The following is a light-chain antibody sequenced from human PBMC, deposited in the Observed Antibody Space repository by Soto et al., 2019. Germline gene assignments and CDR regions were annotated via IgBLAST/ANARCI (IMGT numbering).Light chain of an antibody. CDR3: SSYTISSNWV. V-gene: IGLV2-14*01. J-gene: IGLJ3*02. CDR1: SSDVGGYNY. CDR2: EVS. Sequence: QSALTQPASVSGSPGQSITISCTGTSSDVGGYNYVSWYQQHPGKAPKLMIYEVSNRPSGVSNRFSGSKSGNTASLTISGLQAEDEADYYCSSYTISSNWVFGGGTKLTVL.